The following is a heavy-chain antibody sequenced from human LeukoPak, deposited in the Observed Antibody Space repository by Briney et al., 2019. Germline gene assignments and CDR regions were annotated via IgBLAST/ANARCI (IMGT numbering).Heavy chain of an antibody. D-gene: IGHD3-10*01. CDR2: FYSGGDT. V-gene: IGHV3-53*01. CDR3: AKGGATMVPKTIMDV. Sequence: GGSLRLSCAVSGFTVSSNHMSWVRQAPGKGLEWVSVFYSGGDTHYADSVKGRFTISRDNSKNTLYLQMNSLRAEDTAVYYCAKGGATMVPKTIMDVWGQGTTVTVSS. CDR1: GFTVSSNH. J-gene: IGHJ6*02.